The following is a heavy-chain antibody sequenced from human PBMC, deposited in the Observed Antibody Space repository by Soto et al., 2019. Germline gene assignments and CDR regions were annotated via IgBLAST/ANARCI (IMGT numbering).Heavy chain of an antibody. CDR1: SGSISSSNW. Sequence: PSETLSLTCAVSSGSISSSNWWSWVRQPPGKGLEWIGEIYHSGSTNYNPSLKSRVTISVDKSKNQFSLKLSSVTAADTAVYYWARVAVKITIFGVAPRGWFDPWGQGTLVNVSS. V-gene: IGHV4-4*02. D-gene: IGHD3-3*01. CDR3: ARVAVKITIFGVAPRGWFDP. CDR2: IYHSGST. J-gene: IGHJ5*02.